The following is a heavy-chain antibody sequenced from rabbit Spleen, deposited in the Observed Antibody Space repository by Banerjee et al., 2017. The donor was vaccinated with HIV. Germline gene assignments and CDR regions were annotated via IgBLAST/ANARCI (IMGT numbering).Heavy chain of an antibody. Sequence: LEESGGGLVKPGGTLTLTCTVSGFSFSSNWICWVRQAPGKGLEWIACINTATGKPVYASWAKGRFTISRTSSTTVTLRMTSLTAADRATYFCARDLVGVIGWNFYLWGQGTLVTVS. V-gene: IGHV1S45*01. J-gene: IGHJ4*01. CDR1: GFSFSSNW. CDR2: INTATGKP. D-gene: IGHD1-1*01. CDR3: ARDLVGVIGWNFYL.